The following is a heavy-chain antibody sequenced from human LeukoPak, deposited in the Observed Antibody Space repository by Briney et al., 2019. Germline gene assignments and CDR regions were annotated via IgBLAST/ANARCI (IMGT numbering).Heavy chain of an antibody. CDR2: INHSGST. D-gene: IGHD3-9*01. Sequence: SETLSLTCAVYGGSFSGYYWSWIRQPPGKGLEWIGEINHSGSTNYNPSLKSRVTISVDTSKNQFSLKLSSVTAADTAVYYCARVGYDILTGYYMYYYYMDVWGKGTTVTVSS. V-gene: IGHV4-34*01. J-gene: IGHJ6*03. CDR1: GGSFSGYY. CDR3: ARVGYDILTGYYMYYYYMDV.